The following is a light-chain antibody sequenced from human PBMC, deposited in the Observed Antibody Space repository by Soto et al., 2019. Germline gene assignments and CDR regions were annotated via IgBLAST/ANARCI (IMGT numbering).Light chain of an antibody. CDR1: SSDVGSYNL. Sequence: HSVLTQPASVSGSPGQSITISCTGTSSDVGSYNLVSWYQQHPGKAPKLMIYEGSKRPSGVSNRFSGSKSGNTASLTISGLQAEDEADYYCCSYAGSSTLDYVFGTGTKVTVL. V-gene: IGLV2-23*01. CDR3: CSYAGSSTLDYV. CDR2: EGS. J-gene: IGLJ1*01.